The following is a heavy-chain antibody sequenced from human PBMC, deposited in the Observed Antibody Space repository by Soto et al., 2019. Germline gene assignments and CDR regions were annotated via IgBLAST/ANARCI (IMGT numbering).Heavy chain of an antibody. D-gene: IGHD3-22*01. V-gene: IGHV3-23*01. J-gene: IGHJ4*02. CDR1: GFTFSSYA. CDR2: ISGSGGST. Sequence: GGSLRLSGAASGFTFSSYAISWVRQAPWKGLEWVSAISGSGGSTYYADSVKGRFTISRDNSKNTLYLQMNSLRAEDTAVYYFSNEHYDYYDSSGYYNHAGCFDYFGQGTLVALCS. CDR3: SNEHYDYYDSSGYYNHAGCFDY.